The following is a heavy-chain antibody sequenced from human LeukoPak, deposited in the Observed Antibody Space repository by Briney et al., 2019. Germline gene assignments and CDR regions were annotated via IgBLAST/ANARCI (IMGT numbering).Heavy chain of an antibody. CDR2: IYTSGST. V-gene: IGHV4-61*09. Sequence: SETLSLTCTVSGGSISSGSYHWIWIRQPAGKGLEWIGHIYTSGSTNYNPSLRSRVTISVDTPKNQFSLKLSSVTAADTAVYYCARGKRITIFGVVTKTPPHFDYWGQGTLVTVSS. CDR1: GGSISSGSYH. J-gene: IGHJ4*02. D-gene: IGHD3-3*01. CDR3: ARGKRITIFGVVTKTPPHFDY.